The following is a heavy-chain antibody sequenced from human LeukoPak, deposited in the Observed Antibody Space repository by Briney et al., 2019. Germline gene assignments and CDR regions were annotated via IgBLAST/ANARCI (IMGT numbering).Heavy chain of an antibody. J-gene: IGHJ5*02. D-gene: IGHD3-10*01. CDR1: GGTFSSYA. V-gene: IGHV1-69*05. Sequence: ASVKVSCKASGGTFSSYAISWVRQAPGQGLEWMGGIIPIFRTANYAQKFQGRVTMTRNTSISTAYMELSSLRSEDTAVYYCARGRYGSGSYYNPNYNWFDPWGQGTLVTVSS. CDR2: IIPIFRTA. CDR3: ARGRYGSGSYYNPNYNWFDP.